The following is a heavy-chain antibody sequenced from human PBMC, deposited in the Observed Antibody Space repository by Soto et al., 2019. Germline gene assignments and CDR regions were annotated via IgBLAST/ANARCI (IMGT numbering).Heavy chain of an antibody. CDR1: GFTFSSYW. V-gene: IGHV3-74*01. CDR2: INTDGSGT. Sequence: DVQLVESGGGLVQPGGSLRLSCGASGFTFSSYWMHWVRQDPGQGLVWVSRINTDGSGTNYADSVKGRFTISRDNAKNTLHLQMNRLRAEDTAVYYCARAPSTLARGAFDIWGQGTRFTVSS. D-gene: IGHD3-10*01. J-gene: IGHJ3*02. CDR3: ARAPSTLARGAFDI.